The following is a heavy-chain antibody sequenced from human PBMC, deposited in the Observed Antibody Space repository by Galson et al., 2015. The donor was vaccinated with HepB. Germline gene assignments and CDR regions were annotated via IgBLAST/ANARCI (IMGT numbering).Heavy chain of an antibody. V-gene: IGHV3-48*01. CDR1: GFTFSMYS. D-gene: IGHD3-10*01. Sequence: SLRLSCAASGFTFSMYSMNWVRQALEKGLEWVSYIDKSSTTIFYADSVRGRFTISRDNAKNSLYLQMNSLRAEDTAVYYCASGADYSGSGFYYNLEDWGQGTLVTVSS. CDR2: IDKSSTTI. CDR3: ASGADYSGSGFYYNLED. J-gene: IGHJ4*02.